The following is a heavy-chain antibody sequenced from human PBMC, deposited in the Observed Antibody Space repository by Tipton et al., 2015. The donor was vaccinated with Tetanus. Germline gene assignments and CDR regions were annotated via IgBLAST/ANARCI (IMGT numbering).Heavy chain of an antibody. D-gene: IGHD6-13*01. CDR2: IYHSGST. CDR1: GGSISSGGYS. CDR3: ARAAGSFYGMDV. Sequence: TLSLTCAVSGGSISSGGYSWSWIRQPPGKGLEWIGYIYHSGSTYYNPSLKSRVTISVDRSKNQFSLKLSSVTAADTAVYYCARAAGSFYGMDVWGQGTTVTVSS. J-gene: IGHJ6*02. V-gene: IGHV4-30-2*01.